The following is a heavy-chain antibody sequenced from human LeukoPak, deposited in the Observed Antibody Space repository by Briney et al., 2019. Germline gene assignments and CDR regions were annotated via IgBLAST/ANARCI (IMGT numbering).Heavy chain of an antibody. Sequence: SETLSLTCTVSGGSISSGSYYWSWIRQPAGKGLEWIGRIYTSGSTNYNPSLKSRVTISVDTSKNQFSLKLSSVTAADTAVYYCATLVGGYSYGYSYWGQGTLVSVSS. J-gene: IGHJ4*02. V-gene: IGHV4-61*02. D-gene: IGHD5-18*01. CDR2: IYTSGST. CDR3: ATLVGGYSYGYSY. CDR1: GGSISSGSYY.